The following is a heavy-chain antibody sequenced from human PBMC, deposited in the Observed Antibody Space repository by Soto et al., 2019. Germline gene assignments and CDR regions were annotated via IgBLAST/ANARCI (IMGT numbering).Heavy chain of an antibody. V-gene: IGHV4-59*01. CDR2: IYYSGST. Sequence: SETLSLTCTVSGGSISSYYWSWIRQPPGKGLEWIGYIYYSGSTNYNPSLKSRVTISVDTSKNQFSLKLSSVTAADTAVYYCARETPSLYGSGTIDYWGQGTLVTVYS. J-gene: IGHJ4*02. CDR3: ARETPSLYGSGTIDY. CDR1: GGSISSYY. D-gene: IGHD3-10*01.